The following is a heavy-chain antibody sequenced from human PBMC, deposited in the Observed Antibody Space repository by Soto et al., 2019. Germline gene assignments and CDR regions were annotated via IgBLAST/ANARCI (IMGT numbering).Heavy chain of an antibody. CDR1: GFTFSSYA. D-gene: IGHD2-2*01. CDR2: ISYDGSNK. J-gene: IGHJ6*02. V-gene: IGHV3-30-3*01. Sequence: QVQLVESGGGLVQPGRSLRLSCAASGFTFSSYAMHWVRQAPGKGLEWVAVISYDGSNKYYADSVKGRFTISRDNSKNTLYLQMNSLRAEDTAVYYCARVLRNCSNTSCYSDDYYYYGMDVSGQGTTVTVSS. CDR3: ARVLRNCSNTSCYSDDYYYYGMDV.